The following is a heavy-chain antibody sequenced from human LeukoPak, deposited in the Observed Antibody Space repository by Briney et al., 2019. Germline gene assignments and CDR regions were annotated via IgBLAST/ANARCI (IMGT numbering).Heavy chain of an antibody. CDR1: GFTFSSYG. CDR2: INHSGST. Sequence: GSLRLSCAASGFTFSSYGMHWIRQPPGKGLEWIGEINHSGSTNYNPSLKSRVTISVDTSKNQFSLKLSSVTAADTAVYYCARRGGRWLQLGIDPWGQGTPVTVSS. CDR3: ARRGGRWLQLGIDP. V-gene: IGHV4-34*01. D-gene: IGHD5-24*01. J-gene: IGHJ5*02.